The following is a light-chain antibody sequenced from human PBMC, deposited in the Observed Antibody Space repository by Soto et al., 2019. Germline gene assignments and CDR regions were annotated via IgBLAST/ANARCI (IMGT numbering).Light chain of an antibody. J-gene: IGLJ1*01. V-gene: IGLV2-14*01. CDR3: ASYTTSSTYV. Sequence: QSVLTQPPSASGSPGQSVTISCTGTSSDVGGYDYVSWYQQHPGKAPKLILYEISERPSGVSDRFSGSKSGNTASLTISGLQTEDEADYYCASYTTSSTYVFGTGTKVTVL. CDR2: EIS. CDR1: SSDVGGYDY.